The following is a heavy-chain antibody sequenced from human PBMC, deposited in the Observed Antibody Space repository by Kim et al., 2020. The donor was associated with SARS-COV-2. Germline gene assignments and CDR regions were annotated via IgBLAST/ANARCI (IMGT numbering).Heavy chain of an antibody. Sequence: GGSLRLSCAASGFTFSSYAMSWVRQAPGKGLEWVSAISGSGGSTYYADSVKGRFTISRDNSKNTLYLQMNSLRAEDTAVYYCGNTPVCTSCYIGDDALDIWGQGTMVTVSS. CDR3: GNTPVCTSCYIGDDALDI. J-gene: IGHJ3*02. V-gene: IGHV3-23*01. CDR2: ISGSGGST. D-gene: IGHD2-2*02. CDR1: GFTFSSYA.